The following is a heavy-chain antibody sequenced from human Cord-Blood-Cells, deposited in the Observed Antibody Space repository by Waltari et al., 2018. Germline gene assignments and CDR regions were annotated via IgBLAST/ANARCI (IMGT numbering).Heavy chain of an antibody. J-gene: IGHJ6*02. CDR3: AKGRGVIHYYYGMDV. V-gene: IGHV3-9*01. CDR1: GFTFDDYA. Sequence: EVQLVESGGGLVQPGRSLRLSCAASGFTFDDYAMHWVRQAPGKGLGLVSDISWNSGSIGYAGSMKGRFTISRDNAKNSLYLQMNSLRAEDTALYYCAKGRGVIHYYYGMDVWGQGTTVTVSS. CDR2: ISWNSGSI. D-gene: IGHD3-10*01.